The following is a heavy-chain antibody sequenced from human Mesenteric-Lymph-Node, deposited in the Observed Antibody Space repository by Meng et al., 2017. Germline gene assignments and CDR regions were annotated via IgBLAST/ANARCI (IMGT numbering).Heavy chain of an antibody. CDR3: ARHHHSPTFDY. D-gene: IGHD1-14*01. J-gene: IGHJ4*02. CDR1: GGSISSSSG. CDR2: IYHSGST. Sequence: VPLQEWGPGPVEPSGTLSLTCGVSGGSISSSSGWSWVRQPPGKGLEWIGEIYHSGSTNYNPSLKSRVTISVDKSKNQFSLNLSSVTAADTAVYYCARHHHSPTFDYWGQGTLVTVSS. V-gene: IGHV4-4*02.